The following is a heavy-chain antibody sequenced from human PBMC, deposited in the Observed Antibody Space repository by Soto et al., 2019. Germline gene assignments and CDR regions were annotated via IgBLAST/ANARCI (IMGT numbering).Heavy chain of an antibody. CDR1: GYTFTSYG. D-gene: IGHD2-15*01. CDR3: AKVVVVAATLLDY. V-gene: IGHV1-18*04. Sequence: QVQLVQSGPEVRKPGASVKVSCKASGYTFTSYGMSWVRQAPGQGLEWMGWISNYNGNTNYAQKVQDRVTMTTDTSASTTYMELRSLRSDDTAVYYCAKVVVVAATLLDYWGQGTLVTVSS. J-gene: IGHJ4*02. CDR2: ISNYNGNT.